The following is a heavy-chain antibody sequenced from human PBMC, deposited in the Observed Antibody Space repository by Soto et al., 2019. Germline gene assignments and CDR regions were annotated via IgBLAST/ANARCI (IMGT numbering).Heavy chain of an antibody. Sequence: SETLSLTCAVYGGSFSGYYWSWIRQPPGKGLEWIGEINHSGSTNYNPSLKSRVTISVDTSKNQFSLKLSSVTAADTAVYYCARVEITGTINWFDPWGQGTLVTVSS. D-gene: IGHD1-7*01. CDR1: GGSFSGYY. CDR2: INHSGST. J-gene: IGHJ5*02. CDR3: ARVEITGTINWFDP. V-gene: IGHV4-34*01.